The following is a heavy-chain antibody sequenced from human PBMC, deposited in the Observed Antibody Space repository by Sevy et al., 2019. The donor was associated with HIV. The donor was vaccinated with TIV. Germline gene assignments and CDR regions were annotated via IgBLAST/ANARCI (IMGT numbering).Heavy chain of an antibody. D-gene: IGHD6-6*01. CDR2: IYYSGST. CDR3: ARDGEYSSSFYYGMDV. CDR1: GGSISSGGYY. J-gene: IGHJ6*02. Sequence: SETLSLTYTVSGGSISSGGYYWSWIRQHPGKGLEWIGYIYYSGSTYYNPSLKSRVTISVDTSKNQFSLKLSSVTAADTAVYYCARDGEYSSSFYYGMDVWGQGTTVTVSS. V-gene: IGHV4-31*03.